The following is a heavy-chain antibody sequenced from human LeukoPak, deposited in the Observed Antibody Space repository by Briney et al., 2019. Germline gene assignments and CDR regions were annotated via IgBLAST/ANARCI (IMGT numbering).Heavy chain of an antibody. CDR2: ISGSGGST. D-gene: IGHD3-22*01. J-gene: IGHJ4*02. Sequence: HSGGSLRLCCAASGFTFSSYAMSWVRQAPGKGLEWVSAISGSGGSTYYADSVKGRFTISRDNSKNTLYLQMNSLRAEDTAVYYCAKDGAYYYDSSGYYGYWGQGTLVTVSS. CDR3: AKDGAYYYDSSGYYGY. V-gene: IGHV3-23*01. CDR1: GFTFSSYA.